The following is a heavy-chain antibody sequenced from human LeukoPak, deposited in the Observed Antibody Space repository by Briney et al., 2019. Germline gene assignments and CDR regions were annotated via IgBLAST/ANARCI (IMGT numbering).Heavy chain of an antibody. CDR3: AKGVWAPRSDS. J-gene: IGHJ5*01. CDR1: GASFSYDY. V-gene: IGHV4-34*01. CDR2: INHSGSI. D-gene: IGHD7-27*01. Sequence: SETLSLTCAVYGASFSYDYWSWIRQAPGKGLEWTGEINHSGSITYNPSLKSRVTISAEKSKSQFSLRLTSVTAADTAVYYCAKGVWAPRSDSWGQGILVTVSS.